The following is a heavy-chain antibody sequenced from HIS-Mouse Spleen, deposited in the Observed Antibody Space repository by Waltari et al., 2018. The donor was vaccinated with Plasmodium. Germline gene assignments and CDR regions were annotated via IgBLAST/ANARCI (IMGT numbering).Heavy chain of an antibody. CDR3: ARDRRLAFDY. V-gene: IGHV3-30-3*01. D-gene: IGHD2-15*01. Sequence: VQLVESGGGVVQPGRSLRLSCAASGFPFSPYSMHWVRQAPGKGLGWVAVISYDGSNKYYADSVKGRFTISRDNSKNTLYLQMNSLRAEDTAVYYCARDRRLAFDYWGQGTLVTVSS. CDR1: GFPFSPYS. CDR2: ISYDGSNK. J-gene: IGHJ4*02.